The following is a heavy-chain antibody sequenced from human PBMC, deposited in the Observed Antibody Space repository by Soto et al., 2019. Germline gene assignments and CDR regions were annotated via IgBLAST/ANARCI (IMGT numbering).Heavy chain of an antibody. CDR3: AKDYYDSSGTLGFDAFDI. D-gene: IGHD3-22*01. CDR1: GFTFSSYG. V-gene: IGHV3-30*18. J-gene: IGHJ3*02. Sequence: PGGSLRLSCAASGFTFSSYGMHWVRQAPGKGLEWVAVISYDGSNKYYADSVKGRFTISRDNSKNTLYLQMNSLRAEDTAVYYCAKDYYDSSGTLGFDAFDIWGQGTMVTV. CDR2: ISYDGSNK.